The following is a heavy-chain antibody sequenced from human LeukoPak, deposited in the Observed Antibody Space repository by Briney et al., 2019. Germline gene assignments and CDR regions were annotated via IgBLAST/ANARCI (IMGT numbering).Heavy chain of an antibody. Sequence: SETLSLTCTVSGGSISSSSYYWGWIRQPPGKGLEWIGSIYYSGSTYYNPSLKSRVTISVDTSKNQFSLKLSSVTAADTAVYYCARLRCRSSGYYYGLDYWGQGTLVTVSS. CDR3: ARLRCRSSGYYYGLDY. CDR2: IYYSGST. CDR1: GGSISSSSYY. D-gene: IGHD3-22*01. V-gene: IGHV4-39*01. J-gene: IGHJ4*02.